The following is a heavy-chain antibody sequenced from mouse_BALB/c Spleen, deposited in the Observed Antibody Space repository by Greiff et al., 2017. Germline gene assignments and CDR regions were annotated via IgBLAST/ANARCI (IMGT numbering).Heavy chain of an antibody. CDR3: ARRGDGYYDYYAMDY. V-gene: IGHV5-6-2*01. J-gene: IGHJ4*01. CDR2: INSNGGST. Sequence: EVKLVESGGGLVKLGGSLKLSCAASGFTFSSYYMSWVRQTPEKRLELVAAINSNGGSTYYPDTVKGRFTISRDNAKNTLYLQMSSLKSEDTALYYCARRGDGYYDYYAMDYWGQGTSVTVSS. D-gene: IGHD2-3*01. CDR1: GFTFSSYY.